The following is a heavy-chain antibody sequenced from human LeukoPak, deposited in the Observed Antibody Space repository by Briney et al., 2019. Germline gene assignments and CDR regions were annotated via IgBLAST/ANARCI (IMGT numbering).Heavy chain of an antibody. J-gene: IGHJ3*02. CDR2: IYYSGST. D-gene: IGHD5-24*01. CDR3: ARYVRDGYYGAFDI. Sequence: SETLSLTCTVSGGSISSYYWSWIRQPPGKGLEWVGYIYYSGSTNYNPSLKSRVTISVDTSKNQFSLKLSSVTAADTAVYYCARYVRDGYYGAFDIWGQGTMVTVSS. CDR1: GGSISSYY. V-gene: IGHV4-59*08.